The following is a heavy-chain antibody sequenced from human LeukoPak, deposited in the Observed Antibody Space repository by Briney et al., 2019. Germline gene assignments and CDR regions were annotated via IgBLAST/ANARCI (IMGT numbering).Heavy chain of an antibody. D-gene: IGHD3-10*01. J-gene: IGHJ4*02. CDR2: TYSSGST. CDR1: GGSFNSGSYY. Sequence: TLSLTCTVSGGSFNSGSYYWSWIRQPAGKGLEWIGRTYSSGSTNYNPSLRSRVTISVDTSKNQFSLKLSSVTAADTAVYYCARTYGSGSSLTLLDYWGQGTLVTVSS. CDR3: ARTYGSGSSLTLLDY. V-gene: IGHV4-61*02.